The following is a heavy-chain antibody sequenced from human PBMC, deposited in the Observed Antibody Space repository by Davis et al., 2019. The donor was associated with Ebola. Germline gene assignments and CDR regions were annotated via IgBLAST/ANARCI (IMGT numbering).Heavy chain of an antibody. CDR3: ARIPVITSPTLGYGLDV. CDR1: GGSFSGYY. CDR2: INHIGST. D-gene: IGHD1-1*01. Sequence: MPSETLSLTCAVYGGSFSGYYWSWIRQPPGKGLEWTGEINHIGSTKYNPSLKSPVTISVDTSKNQFSLKLNSVTAADTAGYFWARIPVITSPTLGYGLDVWGKGTTVTVAS. J-gene: IGHJ6*04. V-gene: IGHV4-34*01.